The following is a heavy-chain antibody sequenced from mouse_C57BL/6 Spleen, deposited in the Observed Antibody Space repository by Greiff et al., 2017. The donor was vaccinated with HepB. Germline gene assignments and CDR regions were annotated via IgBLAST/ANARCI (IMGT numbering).Heavy chain of an antibody. CDR1: GFTFSSYA. CDR2: ISDGGSYT. J-gene: IGHJ2*01. Sequence: EVQGVESGGGLVKPGGSLKLSCAASGFTFSSYAMSWVRQTPEKRLEWVATISDGGSYTYYPDNVKGRFTISRDNAKNNLYLQMSHLKSEDTAMYYCARDQGYYGSSYYFDYGGQGTTLTVSS. CDR3: ARDQGYYGSSYYFDY. D-gene: IGHD1-1*01. V-gene: IGHV5-4*01.